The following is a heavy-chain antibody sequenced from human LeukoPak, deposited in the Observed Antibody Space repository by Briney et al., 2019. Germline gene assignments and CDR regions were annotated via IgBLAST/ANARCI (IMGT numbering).Heavy chain of an antibody. J-gene: IGHJ4*02. CDR2: ISWNSGSI. Sequence: PGGSLRLSCAASGFTFDDYAMHWVRQAPGKGLEWVSGISWNSGSIGYADSVRGRFTISRDNAKNSLYLQMNSLRAEDTALYYCAKESGANWGQGTLVTVSS. CDR3: AKESGAN. CDR1: GFTFDDYA. V-gene: IGHV3-9*01.